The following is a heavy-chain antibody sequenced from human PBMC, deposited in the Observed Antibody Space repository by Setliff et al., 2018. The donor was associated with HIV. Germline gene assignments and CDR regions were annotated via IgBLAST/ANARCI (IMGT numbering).Heavy chain of an antibody. CDR3: ARLASGGWPLEVFDI. V-gene: IGHV1-18*01. J-gene: IGHJ3*02. D-gene: IGHD2-15*01. Sequence: ASVKVSCKASGYTFTHYAISWVRQAPGQGLEYLGWISAYNGNTNYAQKVQGRITMTTDASTSTVDMELRSLTSEDTAVYYCARLASGGWPLEVFDIWGQGTMVTVSS. CDR2: ISAYNGNT. CDR1: GYTFTHYA.